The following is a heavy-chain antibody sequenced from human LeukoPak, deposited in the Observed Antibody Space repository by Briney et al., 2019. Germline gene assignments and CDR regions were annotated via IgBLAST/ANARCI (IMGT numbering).Heavy chain of an antibody. CDR2: IYPGDSDT. CDR3: ARQWYSSGWGYYYYYYMDV. Sequence: GESLKISCKGSGYSFTNYWIGWVRQMPGKGLEWMGIIYPGDSDTRYRPSFQGQVTISADKSISTAYLQWSSLKASDTAMYYCARQWYSSGWGYYYYYYMDVWGKGTTVTVSS. V-gene: IGHV5-51*01. CDR1: GYSFTNYW. D-gene: IGHD6-19*01. J-gene: IGHJ6*03.